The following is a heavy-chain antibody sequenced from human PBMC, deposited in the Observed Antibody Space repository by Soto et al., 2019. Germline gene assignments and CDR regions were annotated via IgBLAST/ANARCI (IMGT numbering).Heavy chain of an antibody. CDR3: TRDGDGRMTTNPYYYYGMDV. Sequence: PSETLSLTCTVSGGSISGYYWSWIRQPPGKGLEWIGNVYYSGGAKYNPSVKRRVSISVDTSKNPFSLNLSSVTAADTAVYYCTRDGDGRMTTNPYYYYGMDVWGPGITVTVSS. CDR1: GGSISGYY. CDR2: VYYSGGA. D-gene: IGHD2-21*02. J-gene: IGHJ6*02. V-gene: IGHV4-59*01.